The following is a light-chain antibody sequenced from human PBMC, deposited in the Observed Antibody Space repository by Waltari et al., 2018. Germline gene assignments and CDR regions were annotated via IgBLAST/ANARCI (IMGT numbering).Light chain of an antibody. J-gene: IGLJ2*01. Sequence: QSALTQPASVSGSPGQSITISCTGTSSDVGNYNLVPWYQQYPGKAPKLVIYEVVKRPPSVSSRFSGSKSGSTASLTISGLQPEDEGNYYCTSYAGRSTLIVGGGT. CDR2: EVV. CDR1: SSDVGNYNL. V-gene: IGLV2-23*02. CDR3: TSYAGRSTLI.